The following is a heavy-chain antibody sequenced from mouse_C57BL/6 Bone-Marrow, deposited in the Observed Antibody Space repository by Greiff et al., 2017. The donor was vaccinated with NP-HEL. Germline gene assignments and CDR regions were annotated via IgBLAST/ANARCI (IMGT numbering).Heavy chain of an antibody. V-gene: IGHV5-16*01. CDR2: INYDGSST. D-gene: IGHD4-1*01. CDR1: GFTFSDYY. CDR3: AREGGANWDWYFDV. Sequence: EVQRVESEGGLVQPGSSMKLSCTASGFTFSDYYMAWVRQVPEKGLEWVANINYDGSSTYYLDSLKSRFIFSRDNAKNILYLQMSSLKSEDTATYYCAREGGANWDWYFDVWGTGTTVTVSS. J-gene: IGHJ1*03.